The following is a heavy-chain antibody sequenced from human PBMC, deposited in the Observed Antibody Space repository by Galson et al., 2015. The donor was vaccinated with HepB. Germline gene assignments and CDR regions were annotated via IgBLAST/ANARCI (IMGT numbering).Heavy chain of an antibody. CDR2: ISGSGGST. CDR1: VFTFNYHA. J-gene: IGHJ4*02. V-gene: IGHV3-23*01. CDR3: AKDYLPYYDRWGSYSDLYYFDY. D-gene: IGHD3-22*01. Sequence: SLRLSCATSVFTFNYHAMNWVRQAPGKGLEWVASISGSGGSTYYADSVKGRFTVSRDNSLDTVDLQMDSLRVDDTAVYYCAKDYLPYYDRWGSYSDLYYFDYWGQGTLVTVSS.